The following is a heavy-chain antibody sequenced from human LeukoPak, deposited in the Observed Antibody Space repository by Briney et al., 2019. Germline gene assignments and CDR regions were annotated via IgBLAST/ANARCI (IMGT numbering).Heavy chain of an antibody. CDR3: ARVDSGWYWNWFDP. V-gene: IGHV3-21*01. J-gene: IGHJ5*02. D-gene: IGHD6-19*01. Sequence: GGSLRLSCAASGFTFSSYSTNWVRQAPRKGLEWVSSISSSSSYIYYADSVKGRFTISREKAKNSLYLQMNSLRAEDTAVYYCARVDSGWYWNWFDPWGQGTLVTVSS. CDR2: ISSSSSYI. CDR1: GFTFSSYS.